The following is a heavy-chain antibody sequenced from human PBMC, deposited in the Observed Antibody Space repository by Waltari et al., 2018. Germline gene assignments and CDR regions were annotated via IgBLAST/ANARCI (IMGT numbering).Heavy chain of an antibody. J-gene: IGHJ4*02. V-gene: IGHV3-23*01. Sequence: EEQLLQSGGGLVQPGGSLRLSCAASGCTFPTYAMTWVRQAPGKGLEWVSAFNGRDGGAYYADSVKGRFTISSDNSRNTLYLQMNSLRAEDTAVYYCAKLRNYGTTWAGAFDCWGQGTLVTVSS. D-gene: IGHD3-10*01. CDR3: AKLRNYGTTWAGAFDC. CDR1: GCTFPTYA. CDR2: FNGRDGGA.